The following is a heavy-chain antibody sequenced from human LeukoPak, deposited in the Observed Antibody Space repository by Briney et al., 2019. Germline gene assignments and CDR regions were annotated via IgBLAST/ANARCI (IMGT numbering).Heavy chain of an antibody. J-gene: IGHJ4*02. CDR2: IYPGDSDS. V-gene: IGHV5-51*01. CDR1: GYSFTNYW. Sequence: GESLKISCKVSGYSFTNYWIGWVRQMPGKGLDWVAIIYPGDSDSRYSPSFQGQVTISVDKSISTVYLQWSSLKASDTAMYYCARTAGGYNFWSGSDYWGQGTLVTVSS. CDR3: ARTAGGYNFWSGSDY. D-gene: IGHD3-3*01.